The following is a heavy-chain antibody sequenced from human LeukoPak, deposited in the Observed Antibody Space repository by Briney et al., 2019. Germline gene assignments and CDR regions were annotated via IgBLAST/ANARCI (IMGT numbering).Heavy chain of an antibody. CDR1: GYSISSGYY. CDR3: ARQGGDYFDY. Sequence: SETLSLTCAVSGYSISSGYYWGWIRQPPGKGLERIGSIYHSGSTYYNPSLKSRGTISVDTSKNQFSLKLSSVTAADTAVYYCARQGGDYFDYWGQGTPVTVSS. D-gene: IGHD1-26*01. CDR2: IYHSGST. J-gene: IGHJ4*02. V-gene: IGHV4-38-2*01.